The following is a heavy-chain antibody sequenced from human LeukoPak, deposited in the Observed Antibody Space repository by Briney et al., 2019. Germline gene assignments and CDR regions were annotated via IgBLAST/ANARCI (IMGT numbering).Heavy chain of an antibody. D-gene: IGHD1-1*01. CDR2: ISAYNGNT. Sequence: GASVKVSCKASGYTFTSYGISWVRQAPGQGLEWMGWISAYNGNTNYAQKLQGRVTMTTDTSTSTAYMELRSLRSDDTAVYYCARGRRAERRPGDAFDIWGQGTMVTVSS. CDR3: ARGRRAERRPGDAFDI. V-gene: IGHV1-18*01. CDR1: GYTFTSYG. J-gene: IGHJ3*02.